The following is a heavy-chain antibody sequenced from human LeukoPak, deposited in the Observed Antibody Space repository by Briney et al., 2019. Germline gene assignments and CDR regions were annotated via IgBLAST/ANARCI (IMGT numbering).Heavy chain of an antibody. V-gene: IGHV1-2*02. D-gene: IGHD2-15*01. CDR2: INPNSGGT. Sequence: GASVKVSCKASGYTFTGYYMHWVRQAPGQGLEWMGWINPNSGGTNYAQKFQGRVTMTRDTSISTAYMELSRLRSDDTTVYYCARSATLYSGGYYYYMDVWGKGTTVTISS. CDR3: ARSATLYSGGYYYYMDV. J-gene: IGHJ6*03. CDR1: GYTFTGYY.